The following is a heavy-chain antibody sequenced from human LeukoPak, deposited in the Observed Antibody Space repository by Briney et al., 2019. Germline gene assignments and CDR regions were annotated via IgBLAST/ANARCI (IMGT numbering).Heavy chain of an antibody. Sequence: GGSLRLSCAASGFTFSDYYMSWIRQAPGKGLEWVSYISSSGTTIYYAASLKGRFIISRDNAKNSLYLQMNSLRVEDTAVYYCARTHRSGSEMDYWGQGTLVTVSS. V-gene: IGHV3-11*01. CDR3: ARTHRSGSEMDY. CDR2: ISSSGTTI. D-gene: IGHD3-22*01. CDR1: GFTFSDYY. J-gene: IGHJ4*02.